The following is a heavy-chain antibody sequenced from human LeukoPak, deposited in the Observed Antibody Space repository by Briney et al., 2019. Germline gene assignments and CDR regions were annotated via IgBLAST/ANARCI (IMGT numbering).Heavy chain of an antibody. CDR3: ARDSSPYYYGSGSHAD. CDR2: ISYDGSNK. V-gene: IGHV3-30*04. CDR1: GFTFSSYA. Sequence: GRSLRLSCAASGFTFSSYAMHWVRQAPGKGLEWVAVISYDGSNKYYADSVKGRFTISRDNSKNTLYLQMNSLRAEDTAVYYCARDSSPYYYGSGSHADWDQGTLVTVSS. J-gene: IGHJ4*02. D-gene: IGHD3-10*01.